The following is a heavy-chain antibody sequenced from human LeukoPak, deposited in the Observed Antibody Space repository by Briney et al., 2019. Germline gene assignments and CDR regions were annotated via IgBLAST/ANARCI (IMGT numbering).Heavy chain of an antibody. CDR1: GGSISSYY. J-gene: IGHJ4*02. CDR2: IYYSGST. V-gene: IGHV4-59*12. D-gene: IGHD5-12*01. CDR3: AIMATAFDY. Sequence: SETLSLTCIVSGGSISSYYWSWIRQPPGKGLEWIGYIYYSGSTDYNPSLKSRVTISVDTSKNQFSLKLSSVTAADTAVYYCAIMATAFDYWGQGTLVTVSS.